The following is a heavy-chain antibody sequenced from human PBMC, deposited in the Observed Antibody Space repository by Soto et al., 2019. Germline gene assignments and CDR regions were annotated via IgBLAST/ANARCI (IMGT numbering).Heavy chain of an antibody. V-gene: IGHV3-7*01. J-gene: IGHJ4*02. CDR3: ARDFWWVVPAATNFDY. CDR1: GFTFSSYS. CDR2: IKKNRSEK. Sequence: GGSLRLSCAASGFTFSSYSMNWVRQAPGKGLEWVPNIKKNRSEKYYVDSVKGRFTISRDNAKNSLYLQMNSLRAEDTAVYYCARDFWWVVPAATNFDYWGQGTLVTVSS. D-gene: IGHD2-2*01.